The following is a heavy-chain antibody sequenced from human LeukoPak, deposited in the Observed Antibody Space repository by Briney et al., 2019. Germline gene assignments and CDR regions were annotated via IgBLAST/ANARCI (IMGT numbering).Heavy chain of an antibody. CDR2: ISGSGGST. D-gene: IGHD3-10*01. V-gene: IGHV3-23*01. Sequence: PGGSLRLSCAASGFTFSSYAMSWVRQAPGKGLEWVSAISGSGGSTYYADSVKGRFTISRDNSKNTLYLQMNSLRAEDTAVYYCAKDLLAGLLWFGELFVFWGQGTLVTVSS. J-gene: IGHJ4*02. CDR3: AKDLLAGLLWFGELFVF. CDR1: GFTFSSYA.